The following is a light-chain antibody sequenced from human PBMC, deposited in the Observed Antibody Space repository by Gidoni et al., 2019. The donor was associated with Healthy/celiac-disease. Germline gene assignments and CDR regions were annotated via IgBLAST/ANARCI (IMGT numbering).Light chain of an antibody. J-gene: IGKJ2*01. V-gene: IGKV3-15*01. Sequence: ETVTTQSPATLSVSPGERATLSCRASQSVSSNLAWYQQKPGQAPRLLSYGASTRATGIPARFSGSGSGTEFTLTISSLQSEDFAVYYCQQYNNWPPDTFGQGTKLEIK. CDR1: QSVSSN. CDR3: QQYNNWPPDT. CDR2: GAS.